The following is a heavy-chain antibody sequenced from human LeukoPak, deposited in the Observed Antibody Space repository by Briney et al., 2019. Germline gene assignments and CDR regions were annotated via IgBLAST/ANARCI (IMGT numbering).Heavy chain of an antibody. J-gene: IGHJ3*02. Sequence: PSETLSLTCTVSGGSISSGDYYWSWIRQPPGKGLEWIGYIYYSGSTYYNPSLKSRVTISVDTSKNRFSLKLSSVTAADTAVYYCARDLAAAGIDAFDIWGQGTMVTVSS. CDR3: ARDLAAAGIDAFDI. D-gene: IGHD6-13*01. CDR1: GGSISSGDYY. CDR2: IYYSGST. V-gene: IGHV4-30-4*01.